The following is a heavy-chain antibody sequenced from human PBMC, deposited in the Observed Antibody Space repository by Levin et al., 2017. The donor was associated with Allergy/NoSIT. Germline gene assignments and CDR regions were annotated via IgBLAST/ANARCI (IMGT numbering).Heavy chain of an antibody. V-gene: IGHV3-9*01. J-gene: IGHJ4*02. Sequence: PGGSLRLSCAASGFSFGDYAMHWVRQVPGKGLEWVAGINWNSDNIEYADSVKGRGSISRDNAKKSLYLQMTSLRPEDAALYFCAKDLFKYGLYALDYWGPGTLVTFSS. CDR2: INWNSDNI. D-gene: IGHD2-8*01. CDR3: AKDLFKYGLYALDY. CDR1: GFSFGDYA.